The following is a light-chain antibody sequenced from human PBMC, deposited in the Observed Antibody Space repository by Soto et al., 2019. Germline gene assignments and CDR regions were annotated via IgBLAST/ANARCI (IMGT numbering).Light chain of an antibody. J-gene: IGKJ4*01. Sequence: DIQMTHSPSSLSASVGYIVTITFRASQSISSYLNWYQQKPGKAPKLLIYAASSLQSGVPSRFSGSGSGTDFTLTISSLQPEDFATYYCQQSYSTPLTFGGGTKVDIK. CDR1: QSISSY. CDR2: AAS. CDR3: QQSYSTPLT. V-gene: IGKV1-39*01.